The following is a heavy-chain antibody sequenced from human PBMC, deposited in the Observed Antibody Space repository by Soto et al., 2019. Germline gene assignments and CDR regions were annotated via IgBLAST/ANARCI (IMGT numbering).Heavy chain of an antibody. CDR1: GGSISSGDYY. CDR2: IYYSGST. CDR3: ARARRVPAAIYYYYGMDV. V-gene: IGHV4-30-4*01. D-gene: IGHD2-2*01. J-gene: IGHJ6*02. Sequence: SETLSLTCTVSGGSISSGDYYWSWIRQPPGKGLEWIGYIYYSGSTYYNPSLKSRVTISVDTSKNQFSLKLSSVTAADTAVYYCARARRVPAAIYYYYGMDVWGQGTLVTVSS.